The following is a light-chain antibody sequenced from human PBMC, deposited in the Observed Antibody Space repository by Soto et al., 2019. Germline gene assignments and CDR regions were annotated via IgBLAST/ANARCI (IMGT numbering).Light chain of an antibody. CDR1: SSDVGAYNY. J-gene: IGLJ1*01. CDR2: DVS. Sequence: QSALTQPRSVSGSPGQSVTISCTGTSSDVGAYNYVSWYQQHPAKAPNLMIYDVSKRPSGVPDRFSGSKSGNTASLTISGLQGEDEGDYYCCSYTNSAYVFGTGTKVTVL. CDR3: CSYTNSAYV. V-gene: IGLV2-11*01.